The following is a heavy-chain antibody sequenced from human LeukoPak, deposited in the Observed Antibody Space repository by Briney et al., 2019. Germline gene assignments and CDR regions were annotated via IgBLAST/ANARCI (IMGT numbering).Heavy chain of an antibody. CDR1: GYPFSNYD. CDR2: MNPNSGNT. D-gene: IGHD4-11*01. J-gene: IGHJ5*02. CDR3: ARGRATVTTHWVDP. Sequence: GASVKVSCKASGYPFSNYDINWVRQATGQGLEWRGWMNPNSGNTDYAQKLQGRVTITRNTSISTAYMELSSLRSQDTAVYYCARGRATVTTHWVDPWGQGTLVTVSS. V-gene: IGHV1-8*03.